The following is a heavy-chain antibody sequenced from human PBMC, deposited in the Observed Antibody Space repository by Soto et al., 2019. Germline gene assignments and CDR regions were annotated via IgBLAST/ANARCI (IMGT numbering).Heavy chain of an antibody. CDR3: ARGYGGSFPHWYFDL. V-gene: IGHV3-33*01. Sequence: QVQLVESGGGVVQPGGSLRLSCSAAGFTVSNYGMYCSGQAPGKGVQGVTVIWNDGKNSFYEDSVKGRFTNSRDNLKNKLYLQMDSLRAEDTGVYYCARGYGGSFPHWYFDLWGRGTRVAFSS. CDR2: IWNDGKNS. J-gene: IGHJ2*01. CDR1: GFTVSNYG. D-gene: IGHD1-26*01.